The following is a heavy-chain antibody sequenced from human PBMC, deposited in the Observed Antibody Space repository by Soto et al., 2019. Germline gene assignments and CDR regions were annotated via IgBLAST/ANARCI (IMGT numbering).Heavy chain of an antibody. V-gene: IGHV1-58*01. CDR1: GLTFNSSA. Sequence: GVSVKVSCKACGLTFNSSAVQWVRQARGQRLEWIGWIVVGSGNTNYAQKFQERVTINRDMSTSTAYMELSSLRSEDTAVYYCAADRGSGSYYAHYYYYGMDVWGQGTTVTVSS. CDR3: AADRGSGSYYAHYYYYGMDV. D-gene: IGHD1-26*01. J-gene: IGHJ6*02. CDR2: IVVGSGNT.